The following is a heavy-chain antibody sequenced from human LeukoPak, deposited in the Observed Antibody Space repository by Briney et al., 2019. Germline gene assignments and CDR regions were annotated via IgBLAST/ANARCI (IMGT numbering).Heavy chain of an antibody. Sequence: SVKVSCKASGGTFSSYAISWVRQAPGQGLEWMGRIIPIFGTANYAQKFQGRVTITTDEPTSTAYMELSSLRSEDTAVYYCARTESYSSGWDNNWFDPWGQGTLVTVSS. J-gene: IGHJ5*02. V-gene: IGHV1-69*05. CDR3: ARTESYSSGWDNNWFDP. D-gene: IGHD6-19*01. CDR1: GGTFSSYA. CDR2: IIPIFGTA.